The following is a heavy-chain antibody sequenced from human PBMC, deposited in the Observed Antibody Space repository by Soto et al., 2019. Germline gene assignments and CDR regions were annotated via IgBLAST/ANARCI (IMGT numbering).Heavy chain of an antibody. J-gene: IGHJ4*02. D-gene: IGHD2-15*01. CDR2: IRWNGASI. V-gene: IGHV3-9*01. Sequence: EVQLVESGGGLVQPGRSLRLSCAASGFTFDNYDIHWVRRAPGKGLEWVAAIRWNGASIGYADSVKGRCTISRDNAKNSLFLQMNSLTAEDTARYYCATLPLSASDFDCWGRGTLVSVSS. CDR1: GFTFDNYD. CDR3: ATLPLSASDFDC.